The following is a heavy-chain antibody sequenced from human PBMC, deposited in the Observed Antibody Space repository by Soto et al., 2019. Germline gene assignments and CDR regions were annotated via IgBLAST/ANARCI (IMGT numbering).Heavy chain of an antibody. CDR3: ARGPDGYSSDWYNWFDP. V-gene: IGHV4-30-4*01. D-gene: IGHD6-13*01. Sequence: SETLSLTCTVSGGSISRGDYYWSWIRQPPGKGLEWIGYIYYSGSAYYNPSLKSRVTISVDTSKNQFSLKLRSVTAADTAVYYCARGPDGYSSDWYNWFDPWGQGTLVTVSS. J-gene: IGHJ5*02. CDR1: GGSISRGDYY. CDR2: IYYSGSA.